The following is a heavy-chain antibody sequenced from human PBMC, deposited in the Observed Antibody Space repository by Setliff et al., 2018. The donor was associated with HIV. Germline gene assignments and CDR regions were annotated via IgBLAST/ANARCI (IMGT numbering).Heavy chain of an antibody. CDR2: ISWNGGST. J-gene: IGHJ3*02. CDR3: VRDKWLVPDTFDI. CDR1: GFTFDDYT. D-gene: IGHD6-19*01. Sequence: PGGSLRLSCAASGFTFDDYTMHWVRQAPGKGLEWVSLISWNGGSTGYVDSVKGRFTISRDNAKNSLYLQMNSLRAEDMALYYCVRDKWLVPDTFDIWGQGTMVTVSS. V-gene: IGHV3-20*04.